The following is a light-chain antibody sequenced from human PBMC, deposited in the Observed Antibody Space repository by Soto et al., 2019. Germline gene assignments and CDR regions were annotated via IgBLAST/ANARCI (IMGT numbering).Light chain of an antibody. V-gene: IGLV1-47*02. Sequence: QSVLTQPPSASGTPGQRVIISCSGRSSNIGSNYVYWFQHLPGTAPKLLIYANDQRPSGVPDRFSGSKSGTSASLAISGLRSEDEADYYCAAWDVSLGGSWVFGGGTQLTVL. CDR1: SSNIGSNY. CDR2: AND. J-gene: IGLJ7*01. CDR3: AAWDVSLGGSWV.